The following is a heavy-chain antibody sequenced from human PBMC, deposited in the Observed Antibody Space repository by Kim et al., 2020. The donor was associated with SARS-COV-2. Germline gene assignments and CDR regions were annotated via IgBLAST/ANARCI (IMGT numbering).Heavy chain of an antibody. V-gene: IGHV1-3*01. Sequence: ASVNVSCKASGYTFTSYAMHWVRQAPGQRLEWMGWINAGNGNTKYSQKFQGRVTITRDTSASTAYMELSSLRSEDTAVYYCARDFETMVRGAYTYYYGMDVWGQGTTVTVSS. CDR3: ARDFETMVRGAYTYYYGMDV. D-gene: IGHD3-10*01. J-gene: IGHJ6*02. CDR1: GYTFTSYA. CDR2: INAGNGNT.